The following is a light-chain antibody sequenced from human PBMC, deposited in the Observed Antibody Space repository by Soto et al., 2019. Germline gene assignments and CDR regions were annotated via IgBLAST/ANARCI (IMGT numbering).Light chain of an antibody. CDR1: QSVSSY. V-gene: IGKV3-11*01. CDR3: QVRTNWSIA. J-gene: IGKJ5*01. Sequence: EYVLTRSPATLSLSPGERATLSCRASQSVSSYLAWYQQKPGQAPRLLIYDASNRATGIPARFSGTGSGTDFTLTINNLEPEDFAVYYCQVRTNWSIAFGRGTRLEI. CDR2: DAS.